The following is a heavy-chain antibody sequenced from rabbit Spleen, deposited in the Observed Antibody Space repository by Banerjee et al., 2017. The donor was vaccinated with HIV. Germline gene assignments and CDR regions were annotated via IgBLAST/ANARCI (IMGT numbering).Heavy chain of an antibody. D-gene: IGHD8-1*01. J-gene: IGHJ4*01. CDR3: ARTLYIGNTYDKGLGL. Sequence: QEQLEESGGDLVKPEGSLTLTCTASGFSFSSSYWICWVRQAPGKGLEWIACIYTNGGGSTYDASWAKGRFTISKTSSTTVTLQMTSLTAADTATYFCARTLYIGNTYDKGLGLWGPGTLVTVS. CDR1: GFSFSSSYW. V-gene: IGHV1S45*01. CDR2: IYTNGGGST.